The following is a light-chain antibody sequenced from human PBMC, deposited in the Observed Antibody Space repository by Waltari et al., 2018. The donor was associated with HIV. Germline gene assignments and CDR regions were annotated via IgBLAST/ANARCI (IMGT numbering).Light chain of an antibody. J-gene: IGKJ2*01. Sequence: EIVLTQSPGTLSLSPGERATLSCRASQSVSSSYLAWYQQKLGQAPRLLIFGASRRATDIPDRFSGSGSGTDFTLIISRLEPEDFAVYYCQHYGGSPPYTFGQGTKLEIK. CDR1: QSVSSSY. CDR3: QHYGGSPPYT. V-gene: IGKV3-20*01. CDR2: GAS.